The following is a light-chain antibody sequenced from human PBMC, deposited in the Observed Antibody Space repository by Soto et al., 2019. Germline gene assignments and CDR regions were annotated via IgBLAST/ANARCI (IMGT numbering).Light chain of an antibody. CDR2: NND. J-gene: IGLJ3*02. CDR1: SSNIGSNT. V-gene: IGLV1-44*01. Sequence: QSVLTQPPSASGTPGQRVTISCSGSSSNIGSNTVNWFQQFPGTAPKLLTHNNDQRPSGIPDRVSGSKSGTSASLAISGLQSEDEADYYCAAWDDSLKGWVFGGGTKLTVL. CDR3: AAWDDSLKGWV.